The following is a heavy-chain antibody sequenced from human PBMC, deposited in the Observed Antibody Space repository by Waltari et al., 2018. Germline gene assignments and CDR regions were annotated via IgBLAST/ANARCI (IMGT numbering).Heavy chain of an antibody. D-gene: IGHD1-7*01. CDR2: IYYSGST. CDR1: GGSISSYY. V-gene: IGHV4-59*01. CDR3: ARVGNWNYLFDY. Sequence: QVQLQESGPGLVKPSETLSLTCTVSGGSISSYYWSWIRQPPGKGLEWIGYIYYSGSTNYHPALKSRVTISVDTSKNQFSLKLSSVTAADTAVYYCARVGNWNYLFDYWGQGTLVTVSS. J-gene: IGHJ4*02.